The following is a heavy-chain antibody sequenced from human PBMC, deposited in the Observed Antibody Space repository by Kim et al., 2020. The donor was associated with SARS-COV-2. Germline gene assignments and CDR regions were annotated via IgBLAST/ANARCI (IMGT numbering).Heavy chain of an antibody. D-gene: IGHD3-9*01. CDR2: IKTKTDGGTT. CDR3: TTVESERYFDWLKGPGDAFDI. Sequence: GGSLRLSCAASGFTFSNAWMSWVRQAPGKGLEWVGRIKTKTDGGTTDYAAPVKGRFTISRDDSKNTLYLQMNSLKTEDTAVYYCTTVESERYFDWLKGPGDAFDIWGQGTMVTVSS. V-gene: IGHV3-15*01. CDR1: GFTFSNAW. J-gene: IGHJ3*02.